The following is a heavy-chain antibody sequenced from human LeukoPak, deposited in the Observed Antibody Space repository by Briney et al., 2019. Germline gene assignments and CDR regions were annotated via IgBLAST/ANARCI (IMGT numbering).Heavy chain of an antibody. CDR3: ARDPGAADAFDI. CDR2: IYYSGST. Sequence: SETLSLTCTVSGGSISRYYWSWIRQPPGKGLEWIGYIYYSGSTNYNPSLKSRVTISVDTSKNQFSLKLSSVTAADTAVYYCARDPGAADAFDIWGQGTMVTVSS. CDR1: GGSISRYY. J-gene: IGHJ3*02. D-gene: IGHD2-8*02. V-gene: IGHV4-59*01.